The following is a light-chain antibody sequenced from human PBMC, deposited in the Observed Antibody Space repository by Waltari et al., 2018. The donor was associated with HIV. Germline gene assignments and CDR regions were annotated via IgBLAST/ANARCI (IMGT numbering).Light chain of an antibody. J-gene: IGLJ3*02. CDR3: AAWDDRLSGWV. CDR2: RNN. CDR1: SPNIGRNY. Sequence: QSVLTQPPSASGTPGQRVTIPCSGSSPNIGRNYVSWYQQLPRTAPKLLIHRNNQRPSGVPDRVSGSKSGTSVSLAISGRRSEDEADYYCAAWDDRLSGWVFGGGTKLTV. V-gene: IGLV1-47*01.